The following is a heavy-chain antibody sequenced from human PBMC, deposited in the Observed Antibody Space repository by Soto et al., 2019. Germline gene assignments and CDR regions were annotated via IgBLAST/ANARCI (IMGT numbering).Heavy chain of an antibody. CDR3: ARDQSRGQVFYYYMDV. D-gene: IGHD3-10*01. V-gene: IGHV3-48*01. Sequence: EVQLVESGGGLVHPGGSLRLSCAASEFTFSTYAMNWVRQAPGKGLEWVSYISSSSQNIRYADSVKGRFTISRDNAKNSLYLQMNSLRAEDTAVYYCARDQSRGQVFYYYMDVWGKGTTVTVSS. J-gene: IGHJ6*03. CDR1: EFTFSTYA. CDR2: ISSSSQNI.